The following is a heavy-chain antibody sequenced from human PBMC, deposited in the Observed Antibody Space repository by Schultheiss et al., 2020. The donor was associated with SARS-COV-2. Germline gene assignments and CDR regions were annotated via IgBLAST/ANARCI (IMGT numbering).Heavy chain of an antibody. V-gene: IGHV4-59*01. J-gene: IGHJ4*02. CDR3: ARDNYGDYYFDY. CDR1: GGSISSYY. D-gene: IGHD4-17*01. Sequence: SETLSLTCTVSGGSISSYYWSWIRQPPGKGLEWIGYIYYSGSTNYNPSLKSRVTISVDTSKNQFSLKLSSVTAADTAVYYCARDNYGDYYFDYWGQGTLVTVSS. CDR2: IYYSGST.